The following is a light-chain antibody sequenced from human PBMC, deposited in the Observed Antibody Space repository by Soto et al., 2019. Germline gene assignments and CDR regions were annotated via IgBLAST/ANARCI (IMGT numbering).Light chain of an antibody. J-gene: IGLJ1*01. V-gene: IGLV2-18*02. CDR3: SSYTRTSRYV. Sequence: QSVLTQPPSVSGSPGQSVTISCTGTSSDVGKYDRVSWYQQPPGTAPKLIIYEVTNRPSGVPARFSGSKSGNTASLTISGLQAEDEADYYCSSYTRTSRYVFGAGTKVNRP. CDR1: SSDVGKYDR. CDR2: EVT.